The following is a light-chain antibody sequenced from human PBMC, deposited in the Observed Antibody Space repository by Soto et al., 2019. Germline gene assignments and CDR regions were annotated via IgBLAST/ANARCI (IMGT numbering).Light chain of an antibody. V-gene: IGKV3-20*01. CDR2: GAS. J-gene: IGKJ2*01. CDR1: QSVRSTF. Sequence: VLPQSPDTLSLSPGDRATLSCRASQSVRSTFLAWYQQKPGQAPRLLIYGASNRAAGIPDRFSGSASGTEITLPTSRVEHDDSAVYYCKPYHDSPMNTFGQGTKLQSK. CDR3: KPYHDSPMNT.